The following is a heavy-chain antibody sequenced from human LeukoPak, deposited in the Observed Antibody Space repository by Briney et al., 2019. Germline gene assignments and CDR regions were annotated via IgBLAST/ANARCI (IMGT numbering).Heavy chain of an antibody. CDR2: IYYSGST. D-gene: IGHD3-10*01. J-gene: IGHJ4*02. Sequence: SETLSLTCTVSGGSVISSSYYWGWIRQPPGKGLEWIGSIYYSGSTYYNPSLKSRVTISVDTSKNQVSLKLSSVTAADTAVYYCARRITIVRGVIIKDDWGQGTLVTVSS. CDR3: ARRITIVRGVIIKDD. CDR1: GGSVISSSYY. V-gene: IGHV4-39*01.